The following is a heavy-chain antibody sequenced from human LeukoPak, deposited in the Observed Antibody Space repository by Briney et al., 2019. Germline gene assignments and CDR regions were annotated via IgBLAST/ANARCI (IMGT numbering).Heavy chain of an antibody. CDR1: GCSISSSNYH. J-gene: IGHJ4*02. Sequence: PSETLSLTCTVSGCSISSSNYHWGWLRQPPGKGLEWIGSIYYSKNTYNNPSLNSRATISVDTSNNQYFLKLSSVTAADTAVYYSARLIDGSPADYWGQGILVTVSS. CDR2: IYYSKNT. CDR3: ARLIDGSPADY. D-gene: IGHD1-26*01. V-gene: IGHV4-39*01.